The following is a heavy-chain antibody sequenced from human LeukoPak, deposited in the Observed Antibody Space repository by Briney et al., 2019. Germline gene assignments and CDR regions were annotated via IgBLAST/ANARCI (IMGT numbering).Heavy chain of an antibody. V-gene: IGHV4-61*02. J-gene: IGHJ4*02. CDR3: ARSIVGATTLDY. CDR1: GGSISSGSYY. Sequence: SQTLSLTCTVSGGSISSGSYYWSWTRQPAGKGLEWIGRIYTSGSTNYNPSLKSRVTISVDTSKNQFSLKLSSVTAADTAVYYCARSIVGATTLDYWGQGTLVTVSS. D-gene: IGHD1-26*01. CDR2: IYTSGST.